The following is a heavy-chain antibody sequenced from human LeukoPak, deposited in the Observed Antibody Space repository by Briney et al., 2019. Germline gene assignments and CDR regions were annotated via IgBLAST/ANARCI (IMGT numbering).Heavy chain of an antibody. Sequence: GESLNISCKASGYSFTTYWIGWVRQMPGKGLGWMGIIYPGDSDTRYTPSFQGQVTISVDKSISTAYLQWRSLKASDTATYYCARHKGADYWGQGTLVTVSS. CDR1: GYSFTTYW. CDR3: ARHKGADY. J-gene: IGHJ4*02. CDR2: IYPGDSDT. V-gene: IGHV5-51*01. D-gene: IGHD4/OR15-4a*01.